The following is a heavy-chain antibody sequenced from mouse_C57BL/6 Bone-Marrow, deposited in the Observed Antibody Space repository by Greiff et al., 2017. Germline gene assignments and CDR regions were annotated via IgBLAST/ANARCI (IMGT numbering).Heavy chain of an antibody. CDR1: GYTFTDYY. CDR2: IYPGSGNT. Sequence: VQLQQSGAELVRPGASVKLSCKASGYTFTDYYINWVKQRPGQGLEWIARIYPGSGNTYYNEKFKGKATLTAEKSSSPAYMQLSSLTSEDSAVYFCARERVYYGYDDAMDYWGQGTSVTVSS. D-gene: IGHD2-2*01. V-gene: IGHV1-76*01. CDR3: ARERVYYGYDDAMDY. J-gene: IGHJ4*01.